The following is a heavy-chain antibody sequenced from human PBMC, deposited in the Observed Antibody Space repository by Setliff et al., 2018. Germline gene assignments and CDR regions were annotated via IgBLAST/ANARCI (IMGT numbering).Heavy chain of an antibody. CDR2: INAGNGNT. D-gene: IGHD2-15*01. V-gene: IGHV1-3*01. J-gene: IGHJ4*02. CDR3: ARDSGPQRYYFDY. CDR1: GYTFTSYA. Sequence: VSCKASGYTFTSYAMHWVRQAPGQRLEWMGWINAGNGNTKYSQKFQGRVTITRDTSASTAYMELSSLRSEDTAVYYCARDSGPQRYYFDYWGQGTLVTVSS.